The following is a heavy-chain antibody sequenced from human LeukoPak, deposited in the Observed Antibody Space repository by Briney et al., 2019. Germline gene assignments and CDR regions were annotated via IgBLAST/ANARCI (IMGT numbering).Heavy chain of an antibody. CDR1: GFDVSSNS. D-gene: IGHD5-12*01. J-gene: IGHJ3*02. CDR3: AKGRSGYDAFDI. CDR2: ISASGGGT. Sequence: GGSLRLSCAASGFDVSSNSMSWVRQAPGKGLEWVSAISASGGGTYYADSVRGRFTVSRDNSKNTLYVQMNTLRAEDTAVYYCAKGRSGYDAFDIWGQGTMVTVSS. V-gene: IGHV3-23*01.